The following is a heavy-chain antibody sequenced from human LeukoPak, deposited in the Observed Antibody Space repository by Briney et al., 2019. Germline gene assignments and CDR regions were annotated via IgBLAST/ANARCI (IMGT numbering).Heavy chain of an antibody. V-gene: IGHV1-2*02. CDR3: ARSPVGASQVLRY. CDR2: INPNSGGT. CDR1: GYTFTGYY. J-gene: IGHJ4*02. Sequence: ASVKVSCKASGYTFTGYYMRWVRQAPGQGLEWMGWINPNSGGTNYAQKFQGRVTMTRDTSISTAYMELSRLRSDDTAVYYCARSPVGASQVLRYWGQGTLVTVSS. D-gene: IGHD1-26*01.